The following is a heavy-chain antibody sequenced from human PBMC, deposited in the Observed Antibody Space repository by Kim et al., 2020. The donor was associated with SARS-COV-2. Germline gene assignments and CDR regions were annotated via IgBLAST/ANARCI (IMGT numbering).Heavy chain of an antibody. J-gene: IGHJ4*02. CDR2: IYHSGST. Sequence: SETLSLTCAVSGGSISSGGYSWSWIRQPPGKGLEWIGYIYHSGSTYYNPSLKSRVTISVDRSKNQFSLKLSSVTAADTAVYYCARVMIEKKTHYYFDYWGQGTLVTVSS. V-gene: IGHV4-30-2*01. CDR1: GGSISSGGYS. CDR3: ARVMIEKKTHYYFDY. D-gene: IGHD3-22*01.